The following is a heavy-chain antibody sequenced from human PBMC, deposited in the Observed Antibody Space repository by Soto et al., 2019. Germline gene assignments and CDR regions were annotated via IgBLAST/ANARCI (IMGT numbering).Heavy chain of an antibody. CDR1: GFTFSSYG. V-gene: IGHV3-30*03. CDR2: ISYDGSNK. CDR3: ARAINYDGSVYLDS. D-gene: IGHD3-22*01. Sequence: GGSLRLSCAASGFTFSSYGMHWVRQAPGKGLEWVAVISYDGSNKYYADSVKGRFTISRDSARNTMYLQMNSLRGEDTAVYYCARAINYDGSVYLDSWGQGTLVTVSS. J-gene: IGHJ4*02.